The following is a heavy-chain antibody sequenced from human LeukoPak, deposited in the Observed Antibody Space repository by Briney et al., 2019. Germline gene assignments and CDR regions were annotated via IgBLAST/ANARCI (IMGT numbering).Heavy chain of an antibody. CDR3: ARGGYCSSTSCLAYYYYYYMDV. Sequence: SETLSLTCAVYGGSFSGYYWSWIRQPPGKGLEWLGEINHSGSTNYNPSLKSRVTISVDTSKNQFSLKLSSVTAADTAVYYCARGGYCSSTSCLAYYYYYYMDVWGKGTTVTVSS. CDR1: GGSFSGYY. J-gene: IGHJ6*03. CDR2: INHSGST. V-gene: IGHV4-34*01. D-gene: IGHD2-2*01.